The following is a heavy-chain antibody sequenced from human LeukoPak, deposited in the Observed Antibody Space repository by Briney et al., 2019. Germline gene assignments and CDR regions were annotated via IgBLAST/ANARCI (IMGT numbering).Heavy chain of an antibody. D-gene: IGHD2-2*01. V-gene: IGHV3-30*04. CDR3: ARDTGFGNSTTWYDAFDM. J-gene: IGHJ3*02. CDR1: GFTFSSYA. Sequence: GGSLRLSCAASGFTFSSYAMHWVLQAPGKGLEGVAFISCVGSNQHYMDSVKGRFTISRDNAKNSVHLQMTSLRAEDTALYYCARDTGFGNSTTWYDAFDMWGQGTMVTVSS. CDR2: ISCVGSNQ.